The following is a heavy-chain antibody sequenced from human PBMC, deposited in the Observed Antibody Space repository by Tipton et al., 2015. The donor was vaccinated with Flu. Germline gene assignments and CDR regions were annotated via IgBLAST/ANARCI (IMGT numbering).Heavy chain of an antibody. V-gene: IGHV3-48*03. Sequence: SLRLSCTASGFTFSNYEMNWVRQAPGKGLEWVSYISKSGSTIYYADSVKGRFTISRDNAKNSLYLQMNSLRAEDTALYHCARVRITGTTRSLDYWGQGTLVTVSS. CDR3: ARVRITGTTRSLDY. CDR1: GFTFSNYE. CDR2: ISKSGSTI. J-gene: IGHJ4*02. D-gene: IGHD1-7*01.